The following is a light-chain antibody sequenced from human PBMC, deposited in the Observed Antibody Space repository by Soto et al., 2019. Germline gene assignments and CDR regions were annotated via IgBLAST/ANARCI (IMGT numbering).Light chain of an antibody. CDR3: VLYMGSGVWV. Sequence: QTVVTQEPSFSVSPGRTVTLTCGLSSGSVSTSYYPRWYQQTPGQAPRTLIYNTNTRSSGVPDRFSGSILGNKAALTITGAQADDESDYYCVLYMGSGVWVFGGGTKLTVL. V-gene: IGLV8-61*01. J-gene: IGLJ3*02. CDR1: SGSVSTSYY. CDR2: NTN.